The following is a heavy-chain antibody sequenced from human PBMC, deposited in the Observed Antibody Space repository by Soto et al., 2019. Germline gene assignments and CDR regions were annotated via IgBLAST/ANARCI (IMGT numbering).Heavy chain of an antibody. Sequence: SETLSLTCTVSGGSVSSSSYFWGWIRQPPGKGLEWIGSIYYSGSTYYNPSLKSRVTVSVDTSKNQFSLKLSSVTAADTAVYYCARHPSDFWFDPWGQGTLVTVSS. V-gene: IGHV4-39*01. CDR1: GGSVSSSSYF. D-gene: IGHD2-21*02. CDR3: ARHPSDFWFDP. J-gene: IGHJ5*02. CDR2: IYYSGST.